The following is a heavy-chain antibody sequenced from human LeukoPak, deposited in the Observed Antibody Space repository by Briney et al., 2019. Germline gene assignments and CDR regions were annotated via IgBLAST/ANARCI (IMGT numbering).Heavy chain of an antibody. V-gene: IGHV3-7*01. Sequence: GGSLRLSCAASGFTFSSYWMSWVRQAPGKGLEWVANIKQDGSEKYYVDSVKGRFTISRDNAKNSLYLQMNSLRAEDTAVYYCARVSSDYDFWSGYYTDYYYYYYMDVWGKGTTVTVSS. CDR3: ARVSSDYDFWSGYYTDYYYYYYMDV. J-gene: IGHJ6*03. CDR2: IKQDGSEK. CDR1: GFTFSSYW. D-gene: IGHD3-3*01.